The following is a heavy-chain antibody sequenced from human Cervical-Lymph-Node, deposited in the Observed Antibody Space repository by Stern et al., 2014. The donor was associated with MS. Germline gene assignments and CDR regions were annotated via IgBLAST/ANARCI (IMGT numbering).Heavy chain of an antibody. V-gene: IGHV5-10-1*03. D-gene: IGHD3-22*01. CDR2: IDPSDSYT. CDR1: GYSFTSYW. CDR3: ALDRTYYYDSSGQINDY. J-gene: IGHJ4*02. Sequence: EVQLVQSGAEVKKPGESLRISCKGSGYSFTSYWISWVRQMPGKGLEWMGRIDPSDSYTNYSPSFQGHVTISADKSISTAYLQWSSLKASDTAMYYCALDRTYYYDSSGQINDYWGQGTLVTVSS.